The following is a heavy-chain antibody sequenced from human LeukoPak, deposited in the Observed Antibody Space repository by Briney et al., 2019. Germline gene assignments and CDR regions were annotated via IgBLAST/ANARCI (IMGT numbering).Heavy chain of an antibody. CDR1: GGSFSDYY. Sequence: PSETLSLTCALYGGSFSDYYWSWIRQPPGKGLEWIGEINHSGSTNYNPSLKSRVTISVDTSKNQFSLKLSSVTAADTAVYYCARLPSPSTPAHSYYYYFYMDVWGKGTTVTVSS. V-gene: IGHV4-34*01. CDR3: ARLPSPSTPAHSYYYYFYMDV. D-gene: IGHD2-2*01. J-gene: IGHJ6*03. CDR2: INHSGST.